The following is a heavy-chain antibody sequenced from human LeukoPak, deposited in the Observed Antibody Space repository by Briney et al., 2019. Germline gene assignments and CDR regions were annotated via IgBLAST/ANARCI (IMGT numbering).Heavy chain of an antibody. CDR2: ISYSGST. Sequence: PSETLSLTCTVSGGSISSYYWSWIRQPPGKGLEWIGYISYSGSTNYNPSLKGRVTISVDRSKNQFSLKLSSVTAADTAVYYCARVVPAAHDAFDIWGQGTMVTVSS. D-gene: IGHD2-2*01. J-gene: IGHJ3*02. CDR3: ARVVPAAHDAFDI. V-gene: IGHV4-59*12. CDR1: GGSISSYY.